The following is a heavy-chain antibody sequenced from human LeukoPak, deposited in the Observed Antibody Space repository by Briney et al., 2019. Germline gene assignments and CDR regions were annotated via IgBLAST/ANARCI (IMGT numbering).Heavy chain of an antibody. D-gene: IGHD2-2*01. CDR3: AGPRYCSSTSCYFDY. CDR1: GGTFSSYA. CDR2: IIPIFGTA. J-gene: IGHJ4*02. V-gene: IGHV1-69*05. Sequence: GASVKVSCKASGGTFSSYAISWVRQAPGQGLEWMGGIIPIFGTANYAQKFQGRVTITTDESTSTAYMELSSLRSEDTAVYYCAGPRYCSSTSCYFDYWGQGTLVTVSS.